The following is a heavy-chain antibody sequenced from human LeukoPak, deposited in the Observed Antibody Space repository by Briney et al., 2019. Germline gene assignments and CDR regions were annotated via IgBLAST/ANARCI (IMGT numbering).Heavy chain of an antibody. D-gene: IGHD3-22*01. V-gene: IGHV3-9*01. CDR1: GFTFDDYA. Sequence: GRSLRLSCAASGFTFDDYAMHWVRQAPGKGLEWVSGISWNSGSIDYADSVKGRFTISRDNAKNSLYLQMNSLRAEDTALYYRAKDMDDSSGYYYFDYWGQGTLVTVSS. CDR3: AKDMDDSSGYYYFDY. CDR2: ISWNSGSI. J-gene: IGHJ4*02.